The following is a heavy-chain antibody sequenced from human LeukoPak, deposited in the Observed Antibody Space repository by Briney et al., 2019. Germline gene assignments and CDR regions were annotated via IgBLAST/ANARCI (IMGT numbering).Heavy chain of an antibody. CDR3: ARSDSSLAFDY. V-gene: IGHV1-46*01. D-gene: IGHD2-15*01. Sequence: ASVKVSCKASGYTFTSYYMHWVRQAPGQGLEGMGVINPSGGSTSYAQKFQGRVTMTRDTSTSTVYMELSSLRSEDTAVYYCARSDSSLAFDYWGQGTLVTVSS. CDR2: INPSGGST. J-gene: IGHJ4*02. CDR1: GYTFTSYY.